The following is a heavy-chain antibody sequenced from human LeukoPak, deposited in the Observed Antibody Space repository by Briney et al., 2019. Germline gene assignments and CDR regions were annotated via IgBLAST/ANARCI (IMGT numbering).Heavy chain of an antibody. CDR1: GFTFSSYS. D-gene: IGHD6-13*01. J-gene: IGHJ3*02. Sequence: GGSLRLSCAASGFTFSSYSMNWVRQAPGKGLEWVANIKQDGSEKYYVDSVKGRFTISRDNAKNSLYLQMNSLRAEDTAVYYCARVSSSWYRDAFDIWGQGTMVTVSS. CDR2: IKQDGSEK. V-gene: IGHV3-7*01. CDR3: ARVSSSWYRDAFDI.